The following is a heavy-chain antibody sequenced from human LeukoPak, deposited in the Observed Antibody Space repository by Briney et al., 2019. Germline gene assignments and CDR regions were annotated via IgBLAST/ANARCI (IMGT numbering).Heavy chain of an antibody. J-gene: IGHJ4*02. V-gene: IGHV3-30*03. CDR3: ASGLYDSSGYFFDY. CDR1: GFTFSSYG. Sequence: GRSLRLSCAASGFTFSSYGMHWVRQAPGKGLEWVAVISYDGSNKYYADSVKGRFTISRDNSKNTLCLQMNSLRAEDTAVYYCASGLYDSSGYFFDYWGQGTLVTVSS. D-gene: IGHD3-22*01. CDR2: ISYDGSNK.